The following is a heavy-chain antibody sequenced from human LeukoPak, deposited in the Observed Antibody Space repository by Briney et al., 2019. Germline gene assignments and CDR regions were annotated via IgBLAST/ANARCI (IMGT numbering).Heavy chain of an antibody. J-gene: IGHJ4*02. CDR1: GGSISSYY. Sequence: SETLSLTCTVSGGSISSYYWSWIRQPPGKGLEWIGYIYYSGSTNYNPSLKSRVTISVDTSKNQFSLKLSSVTAADTAVYYCGAERPRGQTTVIWGQGTLVTVSS. CDR3: GAERPRGQTTVI. D-gene: IGHD4-17*01. CDR2: IYYSGST. V-gene: IGHV4-59*08.